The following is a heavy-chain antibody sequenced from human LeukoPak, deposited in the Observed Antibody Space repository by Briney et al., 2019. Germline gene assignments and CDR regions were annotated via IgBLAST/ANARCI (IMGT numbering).Heavy chain of an antibody. CDR2: INHSGST. CDR3: ARVPLYYYYMDV. Sequence: GSLRLSCAASGFTVSSSYMSWVRQAPGKGLEWIGEINHSGSTNYNPSLKSRVTISVDTSKNQFSLKLSSVTAADTAVYYCARVPLYYYYMDVWGQGTLVTVSS. CDR1: GFTVSSSY. V-gene: IGHV4-34*01. J-gene: IGHJ6*03.